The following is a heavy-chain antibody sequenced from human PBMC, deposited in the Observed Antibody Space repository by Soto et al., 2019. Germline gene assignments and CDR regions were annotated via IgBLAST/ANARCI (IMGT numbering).Heavy chain of an antibody. Sequence: PGGSLRLSCAASGFTFSSYSMNWVRQAPGKGLEWVSSISSSSSYIYYADSVKGRFTISRDNAKNSLYLQMNSLRAEDTAVYYCARELVLGYCSGGSCPTGWFDPWGQGTLVTVSS. J-gene: IGHJ5*02. CDR1: GFTFSSYS. V-gene: IGHV3-21*01. CDR2: ISSSSSYI. D-gene: IGHD2-15*01. CDR3: ARELVLGYCSGGSCPTGWFDP.